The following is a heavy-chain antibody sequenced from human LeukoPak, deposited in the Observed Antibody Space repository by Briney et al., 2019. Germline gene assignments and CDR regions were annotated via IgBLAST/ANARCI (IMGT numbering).Heavy chain of an antibody. CDR2: ISGSGGST. J-gene: IGHJ4*02. D-gene: IGHD6-19*01. Sequence: GGSLRLSCAASGFTFSSYWMVWVRQAPGKGLEWVSAISGSGGSTYYADSVKGRFTISRDNSKNTLYLQMNSLRAEDTAVYYCAKERYSSGWYYFDYWGQGTLVTVSS. CDR3: AKERYSSGWYYFDY. V-gene: IGHV3-23*01. CDR1: GFTFSSYW.